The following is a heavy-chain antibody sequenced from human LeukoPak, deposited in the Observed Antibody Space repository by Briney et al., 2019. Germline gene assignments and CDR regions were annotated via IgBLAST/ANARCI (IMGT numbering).Heavy chain of an antibody. CDR1: GFTFSSYA. J-gene: IGHJ3*02. V-gene: IGHV3-30-3*01. D-gene: IGHD3-22*01. CDR3: ARVFLYYYDSSGYRDAFDI. Sequence: GRSLRLSCAASGFTFSSYAMHWVRQAPGKGLEWVAVISYDGSNKYYADSVKGRFTISRDNFKNTLYLQMNSLRVEDTAVYYCARVFLYYYDSSGYRDAFDIWGQGTMVTVSS. CDR2: ISYDGSNK.